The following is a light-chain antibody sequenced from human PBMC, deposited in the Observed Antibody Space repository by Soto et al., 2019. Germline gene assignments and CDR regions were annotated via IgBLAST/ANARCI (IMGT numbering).Light chain of an antibody. CDR1: TSNIGAPYD. CDR2: GDN. V-gene: IGLV1-40*01. Sequence: QSVLTQPPSVSGAPGQRVSISCTGSTSNIGAPYDVHWYQHLPGTAPKLLIYGDNNRPSGVPDRFSGSKSGTSASLAITRLQAEDEAEYYCQSYEISLHNYVFGTGTKVTVL. J-gene: IGLJ1*01. CDR3: QSYEISLHNYV.